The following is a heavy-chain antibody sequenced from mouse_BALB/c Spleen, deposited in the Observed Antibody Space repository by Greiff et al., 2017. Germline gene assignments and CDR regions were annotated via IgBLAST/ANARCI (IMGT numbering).Heavy chain of an antibody. J-gene: IGHJ1*01. D-gene: IGHD3-3*01. CDR1: GFTFSDYG. Sequence: DVMLVESGGGLVQPGGSRKLSCAASGFTFSDYGMAWVRQAPGKGPEWVAFISNLAYSIYYADTVTGRFTISRENAKNTLYLEMSSLRSEDTAMYYCARRADWYFDVWGAGTTVTVSS. V-gene: IGHV5-15*02. CDR3: ARRADWYFDV. CDR2: ISNLAYSI.